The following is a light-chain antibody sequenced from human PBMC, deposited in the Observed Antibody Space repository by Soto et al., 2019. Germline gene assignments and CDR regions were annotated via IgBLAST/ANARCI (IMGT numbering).Light chain of an antibody. CDR2: GAS. Sequence: DIGLTQSPGTLSLSPGERATLSCRASQSVSRSSLAWYQQRPGQAHRLLIYGASSRATGIPDRFSGSGSGTDFTLTISRLEPEDFAVYYCQQNGSFPWTFGQGTKVEI. CDR3: QQNGSFPWT. CDR1: QSVSRSS. V-gene: IGKV3-20*01. J-gene: IGKJ1*01.